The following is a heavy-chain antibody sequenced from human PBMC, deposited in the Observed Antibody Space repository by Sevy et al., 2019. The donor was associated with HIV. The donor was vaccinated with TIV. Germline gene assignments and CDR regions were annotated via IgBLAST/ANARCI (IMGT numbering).Heavy chain of an antibody. V-gene: IGHV3-30-3*01. CDR1: GFAFSSHA. J-gene: IGHJ4*01. D-gene: IGHD6-13*01. CDR3: ARDGGYSIKWYPLY. CDR2: ISYEGTET. Sequence: GSLRLSCAASGFAFSSHAMHWVRQAPGKGLEWVAVISYEGTETFYAASVEGRFTISRDNSKSMLSLQINSLRPEDKAVYYCARDGGYSIKWYPLYWGHGTLVTVSS.